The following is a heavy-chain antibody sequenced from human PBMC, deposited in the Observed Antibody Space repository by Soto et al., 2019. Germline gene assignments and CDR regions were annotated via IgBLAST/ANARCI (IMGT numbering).Heavy chain of an antibody. D-gene: IGHD3-22*01. CDR3: ARWATYYYDSSGYYGRHAFDI. CDR2: IDPRDSYV. V-gene: IGHV5-10-1*01. Sequence: PGESLKISCTGFGYTFTTFWISWVRQMPGKGLEWMGRIDPRDSYVNYSPSFQGHVTISLDKSISTAYLQWGSLKASDTAMYYCARWATYYYDSSGYYGRHAFDIWGQGTMVTISS. J-gene: IGHJ3*02. CDR1: GYTFTTFW.